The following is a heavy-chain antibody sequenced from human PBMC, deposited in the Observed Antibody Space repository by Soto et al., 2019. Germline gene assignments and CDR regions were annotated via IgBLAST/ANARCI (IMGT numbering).Heavy chain of an antibody. J-gene: IGHJ3*02. CDR3: ARVGTPEPWRRTGDAFDI. V-gene: IGHV4-59*01. D-gene: IGHD2-8*02. Sequence: SETLSLTCTVSGGSISSYYWSWIRQPPGKGLEWIGYIYYSGSTNYNPSLKSRVTISVDTSKNQFSLKLSSVTAADTAVYYCARVGTPEPWRRTGDAFDIWGQGTMVTVSS. CDR2: IYYSGST. CDR1: GGSISSYY.